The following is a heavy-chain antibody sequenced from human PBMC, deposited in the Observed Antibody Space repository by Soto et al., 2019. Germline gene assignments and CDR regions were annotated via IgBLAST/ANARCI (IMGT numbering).Heavy chain of an antibody. V-gene: IGHV4-30-4*01. CDR2: IYYSGST. J-gene: IGHJ4*02. CDR1: GASISSGDYY. D-gene: IGHD1-7*01. CDR3: ARSGTTVAY. Sequence: PSETLSLTCTVSGASISSGDYYWSWIRQPPGKGLEWIGYIYYSGSTSYNPSLKSRLTMSLDTSKNQVSLNLSSVTAADTAVYYCARSGTTVAYWGQGTLVTVSS.